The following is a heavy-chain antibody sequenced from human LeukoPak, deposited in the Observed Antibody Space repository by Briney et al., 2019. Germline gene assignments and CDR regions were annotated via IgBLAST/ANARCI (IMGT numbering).Heavy chain of an antibody. CDR2: TYYSWIT. CDR3: AREGELSRFDP. Sequence: SETLSLTCTVSGGSISSYYWSWIRQPPGKGLERIGYTYYSWITNYNPSLKSRVLMSVDTSKNQFSLELSSVTAADTAVYYCAREGELSRFDPWGQGTLVTVSS. D-gene: IGHD3-16*02. CDR1: GGSISSYY. J-gene: IGHJ5*02. V-gene: IGHV4-59*01.